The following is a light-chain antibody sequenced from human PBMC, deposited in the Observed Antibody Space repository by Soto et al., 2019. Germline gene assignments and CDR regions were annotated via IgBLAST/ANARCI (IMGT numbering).Light chain of an antibody. Sequence: SELNPPPSASGTPGQRVTISCSGDSSNIGINTVNWYQQLPGTAPKVLIYTDNERPSGVPDRFSGSKSGTSASLAINGLQSGYEADYYGGACDESDNLYVFGAVTK. J-gene: IGLJ1*01. CDR2: TDN. CDR3: GACDESDNLYV. V-gene: IGLV1-44*01. CDR1: SSNIGINT.